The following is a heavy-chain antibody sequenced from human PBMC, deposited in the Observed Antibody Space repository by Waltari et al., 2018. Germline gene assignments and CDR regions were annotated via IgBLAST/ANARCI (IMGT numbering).Heavy chain of an antibody. CDR1: GCTFSNFW. J-gene: IGHJ4*02. CDR3: SVSLNS. CDR2: IKEDGSER. V-gene: IGHV3-7*01. Sequence: EVQLVESGGGLVQPGGSLRLSCAASGCTFSNFWMDWVRQAPGKGLEWVANIKEDGSERHYIDSVKGRFTISRDNAKNLLYLEMNSLRAGDTAVYYCSVSLNSWGQGTLVTVSS.